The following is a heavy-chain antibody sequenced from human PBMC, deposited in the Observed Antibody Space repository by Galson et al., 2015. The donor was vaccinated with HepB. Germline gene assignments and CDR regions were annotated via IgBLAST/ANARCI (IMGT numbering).Heavy chain of an antibody. CDR2: TIPILGTA. CDR1: GGTFRSNA. Sequence: SVKVSCKASGGTFRSNAISWVRQASGQGLEWMGGTIPILGTANNAQKFQGRVTITADESTSTAYMELSSLGSEDMAVYYCASFDYYVSSGYYSAFDYCGQGALVTVSS. D-gene: IGHD3-22*01. CDR3: ASFDYYVSSGYYSAFDY. J-gene: IGHJ4*02. V-gene: IGHV1-69*13.